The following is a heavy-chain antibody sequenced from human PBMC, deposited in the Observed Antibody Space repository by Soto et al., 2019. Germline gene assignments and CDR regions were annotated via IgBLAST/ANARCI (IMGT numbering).Heavy chain of an antibody. J-gene: IGHJ4*02. V-gene: IGHV3-73*01. D-gene: IGHD3-22*01. Sequence: PGGSLRLSCAASGFTFGASNLQWVRQASGKGLEWLGRIGSKGETYATTYAASVKGRFTISRDDSKKTAYLQMNNLESEDTAIYYCARDGSGYSVYWGQGTLVTVSS. CDR1: GFTFGASN. CDR3: ARDGSGYSVY. CDR2: IGSKGETYAT.